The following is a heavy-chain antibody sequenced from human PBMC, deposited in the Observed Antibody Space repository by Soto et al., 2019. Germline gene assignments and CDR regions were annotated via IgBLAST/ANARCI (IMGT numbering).Heavy chain of an antibody. CDR3: ARDRRSYYDSSGYYYYYGMDV. D-gene: IGHD3-22*01. CDR2: ISSSGSTI. CDR1: GFTFSDYY. V-gene: IGHV3-11*01. Sequence: LRLSCAASGFTFSDYYMSWIRQAPGKGLEWVSYISSSGSTIYYADSVKGRFTISRDNAKNSLYLQMNSLRAEDTAVYYCARDRRSYYDSSGYYYYYGMDVWGQGTTVTVSS. J-gene: IGHJ6*02.